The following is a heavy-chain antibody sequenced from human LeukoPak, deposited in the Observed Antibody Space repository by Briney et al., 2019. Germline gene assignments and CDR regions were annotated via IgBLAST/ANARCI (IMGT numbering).Heavy chain of an antibody. CDR3: ARGTAGYHSSYFDY. Sequence: GGSLRLSCAASGFTFGSPWMHWVRQAPGKGLVWVSRINSDGSAAAYADSVKGRFTISRDNAENTLYLQMNSLRAEDTAVYYCARGTAGYHSSYFDYWGQGTLVTVSS. CDR2: INSDGSAA. D-gene: IGHD3-16*02. V-gene: IGHV3-74*01. J-gene: IGHJ4*02. CDR1: GFTFGSPW.